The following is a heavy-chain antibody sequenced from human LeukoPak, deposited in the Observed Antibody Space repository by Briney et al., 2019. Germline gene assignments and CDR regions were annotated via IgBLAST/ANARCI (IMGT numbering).Heavy chain of an antibody. Sequence: SETLSLTCTVSGGSISSSSYYWGWIRQPPGKGLEWIGSIYYSGSTYYNPSLKSRVTISVDTSKNQFSLKLSPVTAADTAVYYCARIPSSGWYWNYFDYWGQGTLVTVSS. CDR2: IYYSGST. D-gene: IGHD6-19*01. J-gene: IGHJ4*02. CDR3: ARIPSSGWYWNYFDY. V-gene: IGHV4-39*01. CDR1: GGSISSSSYY.